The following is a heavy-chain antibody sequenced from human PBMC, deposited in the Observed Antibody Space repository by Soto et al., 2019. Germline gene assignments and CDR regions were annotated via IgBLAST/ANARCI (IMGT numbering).Heavy chain of an antibody. J-gene: IGHJ5*02. D-gene: IGHD1-26*01. CDR2: ISGSGSTS. CDR3: VRGATHRTWFDP. CDR1: GFIFSTYN. Sequence: EVQLVESGGGLVQPGGSLRLSCAASGFIFSTYNMNWVRQAPGKGLEWVSDISGSGSTSYYADSVKGRFTISRDNDKKSVYLQINSLRDEDTAVYYCVRGATHRTWFDPWGQGTLVTVSS. V-gene: IGHV3-48*02.